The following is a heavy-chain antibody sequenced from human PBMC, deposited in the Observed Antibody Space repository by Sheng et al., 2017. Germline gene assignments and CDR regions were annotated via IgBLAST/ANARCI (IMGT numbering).Heavy chain of an antibody. CDR2: IWYDGSNK. Sequence: QVQLVESGGGVVQPGRSLRLSCAASGFTFSSYGMHWVRQAPGKGLEWVAVIWYDGSNKYYADSVKGRFTISRDNSKNTLYLQMNSLRAEDTAVYCCARDGNIAASWDAFDIWAKG. J-gene: IGHJ3*02. CDR3: ARDGNIAASWDAFDI. CDR1: GFTFSSYG. V-gene: IGHV3-33*01. D-gene: IGHD6-6*01.